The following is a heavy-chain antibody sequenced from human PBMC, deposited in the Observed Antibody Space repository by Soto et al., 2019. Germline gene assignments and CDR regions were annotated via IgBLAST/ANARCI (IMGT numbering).Heavy chain of an antibody. J-gene: IGHJ4*02. Sequence: GGSLRLSCAASGFTFSSYAMSWVRQAPGKGLEWVSAISGSGGSTYYADSVKGRFTISRDNSKNTLYLQMNSLRAEDTAVYYCAKDGPIVVVPAAINDYWGQGTLVTV. CDR3: AKDGPIVVVPAAINDY. D-gene: IGHD2-2*01. CDR2: ISGSGGST. V-gene: IGHV3-23*01. CDR1: GFTFSSYA.